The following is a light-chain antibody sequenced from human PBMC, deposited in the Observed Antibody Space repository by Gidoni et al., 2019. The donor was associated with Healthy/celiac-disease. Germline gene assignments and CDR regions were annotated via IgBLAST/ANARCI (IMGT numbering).Light chain of an antibody. CDR1: QSISSY. Sequence: DIQMTQSPSSLSASVGDRVTITCRASQSISSYLNWYQQKPGKAPKLLIYAASSLQSGVPSRFSGSGSGTGFTLTIRSLQPEDFATYYCQQSYSTPLYTFGQGTKLEIK. V-gene: IGKV1-39*01. CDR2: AAS. CDR3: QQSYSTPLYT. J-gene: IGKJ2*01.